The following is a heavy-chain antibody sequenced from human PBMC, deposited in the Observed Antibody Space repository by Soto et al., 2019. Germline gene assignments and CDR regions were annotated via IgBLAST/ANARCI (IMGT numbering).Heavy chain of an antibody. Sequence: SVKVSCKASGGTFSSYAISWVRQAPGQGLEWMGGIIPIFGTANYAQKFQGRVTITADKSTSTAYMELSSLRSEDTAVYYCASGYSGSYSGYYYVMDVWGQGTTVTVSS. CDR2: IIPIFGTA. CDR1: GGTFSSYA. D-gene: IGHD1-26*01. CDR3: ASGYSGSYSGYYYVMDV. J-gene: IGHJ6*02. V-gene: IGHV1-69*06.